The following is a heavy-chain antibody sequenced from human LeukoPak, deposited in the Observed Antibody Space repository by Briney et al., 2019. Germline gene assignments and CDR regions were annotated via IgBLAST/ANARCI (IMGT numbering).Heavy chain of an antibody. D-gene: IGHD2-2*02. V-gene: IGHV4-39*07. Sequence: PSETLSLTCIVSGGSTSSTNYYGGWIRQPPGKGLEWIGSISYSGSTYYNPSLKSRVTISVDTSKNQFSLKLSSVTAADSAVYYCARLDCSSTSCYTFTNAFDIWGQGTMVTVSS. CDR1: GGSTSSTNYY. CDR3: ARLDCSSTSCYTFTNAFDI. CDR2: ISYSGST. J-gene: IGHJ3*02.